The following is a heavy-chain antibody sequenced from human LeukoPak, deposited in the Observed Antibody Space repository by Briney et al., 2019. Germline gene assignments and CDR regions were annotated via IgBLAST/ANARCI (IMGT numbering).Heavy chain of an antibody. CDR1: GGSFSGYF. CDR3: ARDRDGVFDY. D-gene: IGHD3-10*01. V-gene: IGHV4-34*01. CDR2: INHSAST. J-gene: IGHJ4*02. Sequence: SETLSLTCAVYGGSFSGYFWSWIRQHPGKWLEWIGEINHSASTNYNPSLKSRVTISLDTSKNQFSLRLSSVTAADTAVYYCARDRDGVFDYWGEGTLVTVSA.